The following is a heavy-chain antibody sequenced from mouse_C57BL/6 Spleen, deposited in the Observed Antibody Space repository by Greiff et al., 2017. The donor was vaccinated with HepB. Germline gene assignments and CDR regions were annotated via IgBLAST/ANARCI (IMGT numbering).Heavy chain of an antibody. CDR3: ARGGGDSSGPFAY. Sequence: VQLKESGPGLVKPSQSLSLTCSVTGYSITSGYYWNWIRQFPGNKLEWMGYISYDGSNNYNPSLKNRISITRDTSKNQFFLKLNSVTTEDTATYYCARGGGDSSGPFAYWGQGTLVTVSA. CDR2: ISYDGSN. CDR1: GYSITSGYY. J-gene: IGHJ3*01. V-gene: IGHV3-6*01. D-gene: IGHD3-2*02.